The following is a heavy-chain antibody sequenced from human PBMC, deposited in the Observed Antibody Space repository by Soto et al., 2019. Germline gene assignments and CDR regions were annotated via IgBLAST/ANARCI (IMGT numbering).Heavy chain of an antibody. D-gene: IGHD6-13*01. Sequence: EVQLLESGGGLVQPGGSLRLSCAASGFTFSSYAMSWVRQAPGKGLEWVSAISGSGGSTYYADSVKGRFTISRDNSKNTLYLQMNRLRAEDTAVYYCAKDNKAGGAAAYFDYWGQGTLVTVSS. V-gene: IGHV3-23*01. CDR2: ISGSGGST. CDR1: GFTFSSYA. J-gene: IGHJ4*02. CDR3: AKDNKAGGAAAYFDY.